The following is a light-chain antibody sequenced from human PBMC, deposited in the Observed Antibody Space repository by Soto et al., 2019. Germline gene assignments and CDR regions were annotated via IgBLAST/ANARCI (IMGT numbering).Light chain of an antibody. Sequence: QSALTQPASVSGSPGQSITISCTGTSSDVGGYNYVSWYQQHPGKAPKLMIYEVSNRPSGVSNRFSGSKSGNTASLTISGLQAEDEADYYCNSHTTSSTHVLFGGGTKLTVL. CDR3: NSHTTSSTHVL. CDR1: SSDVGGYNY. V-gene: IGLV2-14*01. J-gene: IGLJ2*01. CDR2: EVS.